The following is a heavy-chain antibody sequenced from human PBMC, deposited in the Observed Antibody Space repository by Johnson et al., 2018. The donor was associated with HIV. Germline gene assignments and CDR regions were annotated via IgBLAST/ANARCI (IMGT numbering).Heavy chain of an antibody. Sequence: VQLVESGGGLVQPGGSLRLSCAASGFTFSDYFMSWIRQAPGKGLEWVANIKQDGSEKYYVDSVKGRFPISRDNAKNSLYLQMNSLRAEDTAVYYCARDFRSVGANDAFDIWGQGTMVTVSS. CDR3: ARDFRSVGANDAFDI. D-gene: IGHD1-26*01. CDR1: GFTFSDYF. CDR2: IKQDGSEK. J-gene: IGHJ3*02. V-gene: IGHV3-7*01.